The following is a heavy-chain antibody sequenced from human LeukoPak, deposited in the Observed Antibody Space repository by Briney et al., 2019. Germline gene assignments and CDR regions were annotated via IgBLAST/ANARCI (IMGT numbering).Heavy chain of an antibody. Sequence: ASVTDSCKAPGYTFYPYAIWWLRQAPGQGLEWMGWISGYNGNRVYAERFQGRVTMTTDTSTNTVYMDLRSLRSDDTAKYYCARSNYDSSGQLTNWGQGTLVTVSS. D-gene: IGHD3-22*01. J-gene: IGHJ4*02. CDR1: GYTFYPYA. CDR3: ARSNYDSSGQLTN. V-gene: IGHV1-18*01. CDR2: ISGYNGNR.